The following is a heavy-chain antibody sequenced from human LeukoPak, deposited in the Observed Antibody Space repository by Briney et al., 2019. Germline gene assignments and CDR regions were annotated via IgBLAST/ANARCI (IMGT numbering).Heavy chain of an antibody. CDR3: ARDPTRQGVIRYYFDY. Sequence: TGGSLRLSCAASGFTFSSYGMHWVRQAPGKGLEWVAVIWYDGSNKYYVDSVKGRFTISRDNSKNTLYLQMNSLRAEDTAVYYCARDPTRQGVIRYYFDYWGQGTLVTVSS. V-gene: IGHV3-33*01. CDR2: IWYDGSNK. J-gene: IGHJ4*02. D-gene: IGHD3-10*01. CDR1: GFTFSSYG.